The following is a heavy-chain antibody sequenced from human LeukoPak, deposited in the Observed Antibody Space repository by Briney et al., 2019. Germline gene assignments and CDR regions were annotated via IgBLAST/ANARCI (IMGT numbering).Heavy chain of an antibody. D-gene: IGHD6-19*01. CDR2: ISSGGST. J-gene: IGHJ4*02. V-gene: IGHV3-23*01. CDR3: AKRRDQSSDGAFDY. CDR1: GFTFSSYA. Sequence: PGGSLRLSCAASGFTFSSYAMSWVRQAPGKGLEWVSAISSGGSTHYADSVKGRFTISRDNSKNTLYLQMNSLRAEDTAVYYCAKRRDQSSDGAFDYWGQGTLVTVSS.